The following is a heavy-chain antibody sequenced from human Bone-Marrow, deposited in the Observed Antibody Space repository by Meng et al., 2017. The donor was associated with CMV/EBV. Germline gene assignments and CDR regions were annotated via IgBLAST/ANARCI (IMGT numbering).Heavy chain of an antibody. CDR2: IGASGEIT. J-gene: IGHJ4*02. Sequence: GESLKISCAASEFTFSNYALSWARQAPGKGLDWFAAIGASGEITWYADSVRGRFTISRDNSKNTLYLQMNSLRADDTAVYYCAKGSARGRPYYFDHWGQGTLVAVSS. CDR3: AKGSARGRPYYFDH. CDR1: EFTFSNYA. V-gene: IGHV3-23*01.